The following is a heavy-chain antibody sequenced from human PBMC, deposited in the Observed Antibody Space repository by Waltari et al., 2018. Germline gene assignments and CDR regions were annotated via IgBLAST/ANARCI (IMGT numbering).Heavy chain of an antibody. CDR1: GFIFSNYA. D-gene: IGHD2-15*01. V-gene: IGHV3-30*04. CDR3: ARNPRIRWYFDY. J-gene: IGHJ4*02. CDR2: ISYDEATE. Sequence: QVPLVESGGGVVQPGRSLGLSCAASGFIFSNYAMHWVRQAPGKGLEWVATISYDEATEYYADFVKGRFTVSRDNSKNSLYLQMNSLRAEDTAVYYCARNPRIRWYFDYWGQGTLVTVSS.